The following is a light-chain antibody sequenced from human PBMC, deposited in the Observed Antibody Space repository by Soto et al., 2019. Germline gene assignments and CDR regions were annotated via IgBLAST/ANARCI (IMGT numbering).Light chain of an antibody. CDR2: EVS. CDR3: SSYTSSSTLT. Sequence: QSVLTQPASVSGSPGHSITISCTGTSSDVGGYNYVSWYQQHPGKAPKLMIYEVSNRPSGVSNRFSGSKSGNTASLTISGLQAEDEADYYCSSYTSSSTLTFGGGSKVTVL. J-gene: IGLJ3*02. CDR1: SSDVGGYNY. V-gene: IGLV2-14*01.